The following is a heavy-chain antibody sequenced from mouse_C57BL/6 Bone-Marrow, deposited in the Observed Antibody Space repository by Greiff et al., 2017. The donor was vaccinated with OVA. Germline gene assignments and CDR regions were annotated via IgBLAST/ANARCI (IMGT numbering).Heavy chain of an antibody. CDR3: TTYRY. Sequence: EVQLQQSGAELVRPGASVKLSCTASGFNIKDYYMHWVKERPGQGLEWIGCIDPENGDTEYTSKFQGKATITADTSSKTVYLHLSSLTSEDTAVYYCTTYRYWGQGNTLTVSA. CDR1: GFNIKDYY. D-gene: IGHD5-1*01. V-gene: IGHV14-4*01. CDR2: IDPENGDT. J-gene: IGHJ2*01.